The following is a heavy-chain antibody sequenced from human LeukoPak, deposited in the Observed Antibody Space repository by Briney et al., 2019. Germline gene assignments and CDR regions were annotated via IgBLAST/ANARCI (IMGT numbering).Heavy chain of an antibody. CDR1: GVSFSGYY. J-gene: IGHJ4*02. Sequence: SETLSLTCAVYGVSFSGYYWSWIRQPPGKGLEWIGEINHSGSTNYNPSLKSRVTISVDTSKNQFSLKLSSVTAADTAVYYCASRAVAGTSPDFDYWGQGTLVTVSS. V-gene: IGHV4-34*01. CDR2: INHSGST. D-gene: IGHD6-19*01. CDR3: ASRAVAGTSPDFDY.